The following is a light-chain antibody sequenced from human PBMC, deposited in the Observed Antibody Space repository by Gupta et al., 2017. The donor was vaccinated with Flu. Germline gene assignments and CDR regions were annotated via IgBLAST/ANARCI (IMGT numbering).Light chain of an antibody. CDR3: QHYNTYPWT. Sequence: GDRVTITCRASQSISSWLAWYQQRPGKAPNLLIYKASTLESGVPSRFSGSGSGTEFILPISSLQPDDFATYYCQHYNTYPWTFGQGTKVEVK. V-gene: IGKV1-5*03. CDR2: KAS. J-gene: IGKJ1*01. CDR1: QSISSW.